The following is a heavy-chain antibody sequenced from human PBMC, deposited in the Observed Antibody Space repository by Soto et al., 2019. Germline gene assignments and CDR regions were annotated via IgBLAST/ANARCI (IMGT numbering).Heavy chain of an antibody. D-gene: IGHD2-15*01. CDR3: ERSPQSGGWYPYYYYGMDD. Sequence: GGSLRLSCAASGFTFSSYSMCWVRQAPGQGLEWRSYISGSSSSIFYADSLMGRFTISRDNAKNSLYLQMNSLRDEDAAVYYCERSPQSGGWYPYYYYGMDDGDQGTMVTVSS. CDR1: GFTFSSYS. V-gene: IGHV3-48*02. J-gene: IGHJ6*02. CDR2: ISGSSSSI.